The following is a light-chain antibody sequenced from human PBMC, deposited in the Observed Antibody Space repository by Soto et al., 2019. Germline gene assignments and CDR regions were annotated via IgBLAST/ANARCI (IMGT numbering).Light chain of an antibody. CDR1: QSVSNNY. Sequence: EVVLTQSPGSLSLSPGERATLSCRASQSVSNNYLAWYQQKRGHSPKLLIFGSTDRATGLPDRFSGSGSGTDFTLTISRLEPEDFAVYYCQQYGSSPPYTFGQGTKLEIK. J-gene: IGKJ2*01. CDR3: QQYGSSPPYT. V-gene: IGKV3-20*01. CDR2: GST.